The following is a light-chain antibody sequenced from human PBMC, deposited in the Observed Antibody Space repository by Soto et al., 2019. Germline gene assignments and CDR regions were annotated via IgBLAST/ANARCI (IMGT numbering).Light chain of an antibody. J-gene: IGLJ2*01. V-gene: IGLV1-44*01. CDR2: TNN. CDR3: AAWDDSLTGRVV. Sequence: QSVLTQPPSASGTPGQRVTISCSGSSSNIGSKTVNWYQQFPGTAPKLLIYTNNQRPSRVPDRFSGSKSGTSASLAISGLQSEDEADYYCAAWDDSLTGRVVFGGGTKVTVL. CDR1: SSNIGSKT.